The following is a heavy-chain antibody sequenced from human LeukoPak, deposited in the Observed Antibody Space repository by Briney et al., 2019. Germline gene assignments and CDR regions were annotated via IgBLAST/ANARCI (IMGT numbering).Heavy chain of an antibody. V-gene: IGHV3-7*03. Sequence: PGGSLRLSCAAPGFTFSSYWMSWVRQAPGKGLEWVANIKQDGSKKNYVDSVKGRFTISRDNAKNSLSVQMNSLRAEGTAVYYCATPLDYYDSSGYHQGGDWGQGTLVTVSS. CDR3: ATPLDYYDSSGYHQGGD. CDR2: IKQDGSKK. J-gene: IGHJ4*02. D-gene: IGHD3-22*01. CDR1: GFTFSSYW.